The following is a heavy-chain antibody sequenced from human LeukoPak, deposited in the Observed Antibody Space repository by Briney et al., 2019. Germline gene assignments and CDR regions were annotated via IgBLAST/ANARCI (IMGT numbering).Heavy chain of an antibody. D-gene: IGHD3-9*01. V-gene: IGHV4-4*02. Sequence: SETLSLTCAVSGVSISSSEWWIWVRQPPGQGLEWIGEIHRDGRTRYNPSLKSRVTMSMDYSKNQFSLSVTSVTAADTTIYYCGKTDIYFNPIDYWGPGSLVTVSS. CDR3: GKTDIYFNPIDY. CDR1: GVSISSSEW. CDR2: IHRDGRT. J-gene: IGHJ4*02.